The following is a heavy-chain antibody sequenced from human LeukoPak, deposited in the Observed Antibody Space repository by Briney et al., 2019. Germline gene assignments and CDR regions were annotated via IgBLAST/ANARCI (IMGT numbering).Heavy chain of an antibody. CDR2: ISWNGDST. D-gene: IGHD1-20*01. Sequence: PGGSLRLSCEGSGFTLGDYGMSWVRQVPGKGPAWVAGISWNGDSTGYPDSVKGRLTVSRDNAKNSLYLQMNSLRVEDTAFYYCARDRQGITGTEWFDPWGQGILVTVSS. CDR1: GFTLGDYG. J-gene: IGHJ5*02. CDR3: ARDRQGITGTEWFDP. V-gene: IGHV3-20*04.